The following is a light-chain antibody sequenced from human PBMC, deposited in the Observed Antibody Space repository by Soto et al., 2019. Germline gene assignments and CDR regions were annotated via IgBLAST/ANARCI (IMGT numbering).Light chain of an antibody. V-gene: IGKV1-12*01. CDR1: QDISSS. Sequence: DIQMTQSPSSVSASVGDRVPITCRASQDISSSLAWYQQKPGKAPKLLIYAASSLQSGVPSRFSGSESGTDFTLFISSLQPEDFATYYCLQAKSFPWTFGQGTKVDIK. J-gene: IGKJ1*01. CDR3: LQAKSFPWT. CDR2: AAS.